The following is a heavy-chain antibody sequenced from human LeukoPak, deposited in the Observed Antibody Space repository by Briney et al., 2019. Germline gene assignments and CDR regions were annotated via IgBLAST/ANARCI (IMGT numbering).Heavy chain of an antibody. D-gene: IGHD5-24*01. V-gene: IGHV3-74*01. J-gene: IGHJ4*02. CDR3: AKRESRMATISPDY. CDR2: INSDGRST. CDR1: GFTFSRYW. Sequence: GGSLRLSCVASGFTFSRYWMHWVRQAPGKGLVWVSRINSDGRSTYYADSVKGRFTISRDNSKNTLYLQMNSLRAEDTAVYYCAKRESRMATISPDYWGQGTLVTVSS.